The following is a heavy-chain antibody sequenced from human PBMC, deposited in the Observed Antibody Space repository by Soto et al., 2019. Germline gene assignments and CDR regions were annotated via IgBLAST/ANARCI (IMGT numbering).Heavy chain of an antibody. CDR2: ISSSSSTI. V-gene: IGHV3-48*01. CDR3: ARTSWFGELLSKKERFQYYFDY. D-gene: IGHD3-10*01. CDR1: GFTFSSYS. Sequence: EVQLVESGGGLVQPGGSLRLSCAASGFTFSSYSMNWVRQAPGKGLEWVSYISSSSSTIYYADSVKGRFTISRDNAKNSLYLQMNSLRAEDTAVYYCARTSWFGELLSKKERFQYYFDYWGQGTLVTVSS. J-gene: IGHJ4*02.